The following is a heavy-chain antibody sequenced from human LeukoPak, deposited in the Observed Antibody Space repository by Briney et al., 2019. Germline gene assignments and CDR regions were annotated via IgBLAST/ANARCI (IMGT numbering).Heavy chain of an antibody. CDR3: ARGGGYNYGYDYYYYYYMDV. Sequence: SETLSLTCTVSGGSISSYYWSWIRQPPGKGLEWIGYIYYSGSTNYNPSLKSRVTISVDTSKNQFSLKLSSVTAADTAVYYCARGGGYNYGYDYYYYYYMDVWGKGTTVTVSS. J-gene: IGHJ6*03. CDR1: GGSISSYY. CDR2: IYYSGST. V-gene: IGHV4-59*01. D-gene: IGHD5-18*01.